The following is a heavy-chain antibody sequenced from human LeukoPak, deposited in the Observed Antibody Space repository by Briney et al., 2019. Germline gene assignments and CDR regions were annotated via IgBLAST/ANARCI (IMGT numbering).Heavy chain of an antibody. J-gene: IGHJ6*02. D-gene: IGHD6-13*01. CDR3: ARVTAAAGTSYYYYGMDV. V-gene: IGHV1-18*01. CDR2: ISAYNGNT. Sequence: GASVKVSCKASGYTFTSYGISWVRQAPGQGREWMGWISAYNGNTNYAQKLQGRVTMTTDTSTSTAYMELRSLRSDDTAVYYCARVTAAAGTSYYYYGMDVWGQGTTVTVSS. CDR1: GYTFTSYG.